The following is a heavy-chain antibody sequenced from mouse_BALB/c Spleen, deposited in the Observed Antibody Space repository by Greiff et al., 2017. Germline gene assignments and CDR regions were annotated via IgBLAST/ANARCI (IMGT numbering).Heavy chain of an antibody. J-gene: IGHJ3*01. CDR2: INPYNGDT. V-gene: IGHV1-20*02. CDR1: GYSFTGYF. CDR3: ARYDYDVAWFAY. Sequence: VQLQQSGPELVKPGASVKISCKASGYSFTGYFMNWVMQSHGKSLEWIGRINPYNGDTFYNQKFKGKATLTVDKSSSTAHMELRSLASEDSAVYYCARYDYDVAWFAYWGQGTLVTVSA. D-gene: IGHD2-4*01.